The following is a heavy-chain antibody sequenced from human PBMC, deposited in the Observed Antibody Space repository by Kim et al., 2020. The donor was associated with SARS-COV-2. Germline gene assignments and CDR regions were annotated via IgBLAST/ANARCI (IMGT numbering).Heavy chain of an antibody. CDR2: ISGIATGT. CDR1: GFTFRSYA. J-gene: IGHJ4*02. Sequence: GGSLRLSCAASGFTFRSYAMTWVRQAPGKGLECVSAISGIATGTYYADSVKGRFTVSRDNSKNTLYLQMTSLRAEDTAVYFCASEAAVGGHTFRAPVENWGQGTLVIVSS. D-gene: IGHD6-13*01. CDR3: ASEAAVGGHTFRAPVEN. V-gene: IGHV3-23*01.